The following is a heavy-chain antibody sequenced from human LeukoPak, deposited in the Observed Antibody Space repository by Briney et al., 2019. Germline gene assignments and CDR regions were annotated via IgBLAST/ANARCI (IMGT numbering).Heavy chain of an antibody. J-gene: IGHJ4*02. Sequence: PGGSLRLSCTASGFTSGDYAMSWFRRAPGKGLEWVGFIRSKAYGGTTEYAASVKGRFTISRDDSKSIAYLQMNSLKTEDTAVYYCTRVEEARADFDYWGQGTLVTVSS. CDR1: GFTSGDYA. CDR3: TRVEEARADFDY. V-gene: IGHV3-49*03. CDR2: IRSKAYGGTT.